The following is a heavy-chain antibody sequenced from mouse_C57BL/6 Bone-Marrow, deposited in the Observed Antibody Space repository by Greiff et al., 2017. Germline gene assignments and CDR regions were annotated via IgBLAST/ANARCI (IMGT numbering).Heavy chain of an antibody. CDR2: INYDGSST. CDR3: ARDGGYYNAMDY. D-gene: IGHD2-2*01. V-gene: IGHV5-16*01. CDR1: GFTFSDYY. J-gene: IGHJ4*01. Sequence: EVKLMESEGGLVQPGSSMKLSCTASGFTFSDYYMAWVRQVPEKGLEWVANINYDGSSTYYLDSLKSRFIISGDNAKNMLYLQMSSLKSEDTATYYCARDGGYYNAMDYWGQGTSVTVSS.